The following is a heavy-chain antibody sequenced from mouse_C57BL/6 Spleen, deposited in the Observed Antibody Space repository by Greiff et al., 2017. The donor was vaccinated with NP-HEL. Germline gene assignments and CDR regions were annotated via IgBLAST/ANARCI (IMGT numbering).Heavy chain of an antibody. J-gene: IGHJ4*01. CDR1: GYTFTSYG. Sequence: QVQLQQSGAELARPGASVKLSCKASGYTFTSYGISWVKQRTGQGLEWIGEIYPRSGNTYYNEKFKGKATLTADKSSSTAYMELRSLTSEDSAVYFCAMDVITTVYYYAMDYWGQGTSVTVSS. CDR2: IYPRSGNT. V-gene: IGHV1-81*01. CDR3: AMDVITTVYYYAMDY. D-gene: IGHD1-1*01.